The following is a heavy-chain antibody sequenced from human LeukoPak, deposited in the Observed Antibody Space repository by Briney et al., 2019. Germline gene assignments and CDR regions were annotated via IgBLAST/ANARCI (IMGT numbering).Heavy chain of an antibody. D-gene: IGHD3-22*01. J-gene: IGHJ4*02. V-gene: IGHV1-18*01. CDR2: ISAYNGKT. CDR1: GYTFNTYG. CDR3: ARSPFYRDSSGFVDY. Sequence: ASVKVSCKASGYTFNTYGISWVRQAPGQGLEWMGWISAYNGKTNYAQKFRGRVTKTTESSTSTAYMELRSLRSDDTAVYYCARSPFYRDSSGFVDYWGQGTLVTVSS.